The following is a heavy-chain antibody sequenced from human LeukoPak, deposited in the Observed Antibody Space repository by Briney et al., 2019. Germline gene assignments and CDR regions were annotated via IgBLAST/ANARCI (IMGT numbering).Heavy chain of an antibody. CDR2: ISSSSSTI. Sequence: GGSLRLSCVVSGFTFSTYTMNWVRQAPGKGLEWVSYISSSSSTIYYADSVKGRFTISSDNAKNSLYLQMNSLRAEDTAVYYCARAYYYYDSSGYPDYWGQGTLVTVSS. J-gene: IGHJ4*02. V-gene: IGHV3-48*04. CDR1: GFTFSTYT. D-gene: IGHD3-22*01. CDR3: ARAYYYYDSSGYPDY.